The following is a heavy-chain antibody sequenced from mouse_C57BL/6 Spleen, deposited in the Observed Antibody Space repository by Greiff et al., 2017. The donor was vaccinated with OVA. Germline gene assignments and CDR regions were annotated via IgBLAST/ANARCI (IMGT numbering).Heavy chain of an antibody. D-gene: IGHD1-1*01. CDR2: ISSGGSYT. CDR3: AKHPGDYGSPDWYFDV. V-gene: IGHV5-6*01. J-gene: IGHJ1*03. Sequence: EVQGVESGGDLVKPGGSLKLSCAASGFTFSSYGMSWVRQTPDKRLEWVATISSGGSYTYYPDSVKGRFTISRDNAKDTLYLQMCILKTEDTSMYYCAKHPGDYGSPDWYFDVWGTGTTVTVSS. CDR1: GFTFSSYG.